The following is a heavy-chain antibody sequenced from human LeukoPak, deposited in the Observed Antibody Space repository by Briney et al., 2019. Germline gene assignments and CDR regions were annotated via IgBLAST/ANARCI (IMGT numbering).Heavy chain of an antibody. CDR1: GYTFTGYY. J-gene: IGHJ6*02. CDR3: ARDPQVPAAKGGMDV. Sequence: ASVKVSCKASGYTFTGYYMHWVRQAPGQGLEWMGRINPNSGGTNYAQKFQGRVTMTRDTSISTAYMGLSRLRSDDTAVYYCARDPQVPAAKGGMDVWGQGTTVTVSS. D-gene: IGHD2-2*01. V-gene: IGHV1-2*06. CDR2: INPNSGGT.